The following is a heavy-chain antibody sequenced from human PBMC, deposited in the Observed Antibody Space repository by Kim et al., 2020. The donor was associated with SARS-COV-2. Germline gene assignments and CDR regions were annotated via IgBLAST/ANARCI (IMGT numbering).Heavy chain of an antibody. D-gene: IGHD3-16*01. CDR2: MYSGGSA. CDR3: ARGTWGAIDY. V-gene: IGHV3-53*01. CDR1: GSIVSSNY. J-gene: IGHJ4*01. Sequence: GGSLRLSCAASGSIVSSNYMSWVRQAPGKGLEWVSVMYSGGSAYYADSVQGRFTISRDISKNTLYLQMNSLRAEDTAVYYCARGTWGAIDYWGQGTLVTV.